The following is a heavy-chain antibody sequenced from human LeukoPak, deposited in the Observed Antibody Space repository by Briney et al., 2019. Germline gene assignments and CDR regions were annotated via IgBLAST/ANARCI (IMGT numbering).Heavy chain of an antibody. Sequence: SETLSLTCSVSGGSINSHYWSWIRQPPGKGLEWIGYISNSGSTDYNPSLKRRVTISLNTSKTQFSLKLSSVTAADTAVYYCARDALEGYFPYFYMDVWGKGTSVTVSS. CDR2: ISNSGST. J-gene: IGHJ6*03. V-gene: IGHV4-59*11. CDR3: ARDALEGYFPYFYMDV. D-gene: IGHD1-26*01. CDR1: GGSINSHY.